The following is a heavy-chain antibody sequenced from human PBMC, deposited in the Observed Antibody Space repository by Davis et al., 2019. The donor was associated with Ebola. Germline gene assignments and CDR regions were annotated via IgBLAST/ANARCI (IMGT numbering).Heavy chain of an antibody. CDR2: MSDSGGST. CDR3: ARGGGGSFLNY. D-gene: IGHD2-15*01. V-gene: IGHV3-23*01. J-gene: IGHJ4*02. CDR1: GLTFTNSA. Sequence: GGSLRLSCAASGLTFTNSAMSWVRQAPGKGLEWVSGMSDSGGSTYYAASVKGRFTISRDNSRNTLYLQMNSLRAEDTAVYYCARGGGGSFLNYWGQGTLVTVSS.